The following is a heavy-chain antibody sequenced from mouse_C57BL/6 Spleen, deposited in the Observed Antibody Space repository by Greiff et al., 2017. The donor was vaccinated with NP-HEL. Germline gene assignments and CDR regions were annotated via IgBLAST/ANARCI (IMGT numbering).Heavy chain of an antibody. CDR2: IDPSDSYT. V-gene: IGHV1-59*01. J-gene: IGHJ4*01. D-gene: IGHD2-1*01. CDR1: GYTFTSYW. Sequence: VQLQQPGAELVRPGTSVKLSCKASGYTFTSYWMHWVKQRPGQGLEWIGVIDPSDSYTNYNQKFKGKATLTVDTSSSTAYMQLSSLTSEDSAVYYCARDLHGDYAMDYWGQGTSVTVSS. CDR3: ARDLHGDYAMDY.